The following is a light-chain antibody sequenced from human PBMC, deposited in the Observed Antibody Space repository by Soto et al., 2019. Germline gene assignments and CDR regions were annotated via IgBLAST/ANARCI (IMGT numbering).Light chain of an antibody. Sequence: DIVMTQSPDSLAVSLGERATINCKSSRSVLYSSNNKNYLAWYQQKPGQAPKLLIYWASTRESGVPDRFSGSGSGTHFTLTISSLQAEDVAVYYCQQYYSTPVTFGQGTKLEIK. CDR3: QQYYSTPVT. J-gene: IGKJ2*01. CDR2: WAS. V-gene: IGKV4-1*01. CDR1: RSVLYSSNNKNY.